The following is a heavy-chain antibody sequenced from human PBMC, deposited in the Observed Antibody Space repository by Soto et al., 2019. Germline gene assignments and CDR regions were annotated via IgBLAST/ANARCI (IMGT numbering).Heavy chain of an antibody. V-gene: IGHV3-23*01. J-gene: IGHJ4*02. Sequence: GGSLRLSCAASGFGFSSYAMSWVRQAPGKGLEWVSALSVSGGDTYYADSVKGRFTISRDNSKNTLFLQMNSLRAEDTAVYHCAKAQDSSAHYSGIDSWGQGTMVTVSS. D-gene: IGHD6-19*01. CDR3: AKAQDSSAHYSGIDS. CDR1: GFGFSSYA. CDR2: LSVSGGDT.